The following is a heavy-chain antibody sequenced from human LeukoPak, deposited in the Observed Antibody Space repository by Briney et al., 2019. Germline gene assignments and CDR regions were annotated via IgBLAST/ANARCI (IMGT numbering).Heavy chain of an antibody. CDR3: AKDVPDYYDSSGLDAFDM. Sequence: SLRLSCAASGFTFSSYCIHCVRQAPGKGLLWVSRINIDGSTTTYTDSSKVRFTISRNSPKNTLYLQMNGLRDEDRAVYYCAKDVPDYYDSSGLDAFDMWGQGTMVTVSS. D-gene: IGHD3-22*01. J-gene: IGHJ3*02. CDR2: INIDGSTT. CDR1: GFTFSSYC. V-gene: IGHV3-74*01.